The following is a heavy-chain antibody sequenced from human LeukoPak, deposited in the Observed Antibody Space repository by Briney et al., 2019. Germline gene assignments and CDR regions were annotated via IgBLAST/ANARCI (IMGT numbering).Heavy chain of an antibody. CDR1: GFTFSSYW. V-gene: IGHV3-33*08. J-gene: IGHJ4*02. D-gene: IGHD3-16*01. Sequence: GGSLRLSCAASGFTFSSYWMSWVRQAPGKGLEWVAVLWYDGSKEYYADSVRGRFTISRDNSKNTLHLQMNSLRAEDTAVYYCVRDFVLGGTWNFDYWGQGTLVTVSS. CDR2: LWYDGSKE. CDR3: VRDFVLGGTWNFDY.